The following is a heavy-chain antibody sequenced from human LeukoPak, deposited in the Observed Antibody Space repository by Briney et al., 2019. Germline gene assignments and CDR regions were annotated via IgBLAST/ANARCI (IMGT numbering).Heavy chain of an antibody. CDR1: GFTFDDYG. CDR2: ISDTSNT. Sequence: GGSLRLSCAASGFTFDDYGMSWVRQAPGKGLEWVSAISDTSNTYHADSVKGRFTISRDSSKNTLFLQMNRLRPEDAAVYYCAKAPVTTCRGAFCYPFDYWGLGTLVTVSS. V-gene: IGHV3-23*01. J-gene: IGHJ4*02. D-gene: IGHD2-15*01. CDR3: AKAPVTTCRGAFCYPFDY.